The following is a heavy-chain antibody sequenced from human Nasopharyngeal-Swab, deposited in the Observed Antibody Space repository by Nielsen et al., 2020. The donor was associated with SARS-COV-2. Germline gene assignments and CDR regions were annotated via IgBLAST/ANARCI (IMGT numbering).Heavy chain of an antibody. Sequence: CAASGFTFSTFPMHWFCQATVKGLEWVAVISYDGSSKYDADSARGRFTVSRDNSINTLYLQMSSLKIEDTAVYYCARAYTNNGWGHFDHWGQGTLVTVSS. D-gene: IGHD6-19*01. CDR1: GFTFSTFP. CDR2: ISYDGSSK. V-gene: IGHV3-30-3*01. J-gene: IGHJ4*02. CDR3: ARAYTNNGWGHFDH.